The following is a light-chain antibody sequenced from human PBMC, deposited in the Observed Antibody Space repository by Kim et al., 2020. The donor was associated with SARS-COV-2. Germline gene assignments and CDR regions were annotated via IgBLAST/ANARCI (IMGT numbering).Light chain of an antibody. CDR1: SGHSSYA. J-gene: IGLJ3*02. CDR3: QAWDTGIRV. CDR2: VNSDGSH. Sequence: QSVLTQSPSASASLGASVKLTCTLSSGHSSYAIAWHQQQPEKGPRYLLKVNSDGSHTKGDGIPDRFSGFSSGAERYLTISSLQSEDEADYYCQAWDTGIRVFGGGTQLTVL. V-gene: IGLV4-69*01.